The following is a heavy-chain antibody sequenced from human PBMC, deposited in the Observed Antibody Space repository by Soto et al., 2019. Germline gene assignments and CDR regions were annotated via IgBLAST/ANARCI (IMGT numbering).Heavy chain of an antibody. D-gene: IGHD2-15*01. CDR2: IIPIFGTA. CDR3: ARDRGEIVVVVAAMGVGFDP. Sequence: SVKVSCKASGCTFSSYAISWVRQAPGQGLEWMGGIIPIFGTANYAQKFQGRVTITADESTSTAYMELSSLRSEDTAVYYCARDRGEIVVVVAAMGVGFDPWGQGTLVTVSS. V-gene: IGHV1-69*13. CDR1: GCTFSSYA. J-gene: IGHJ5*02.